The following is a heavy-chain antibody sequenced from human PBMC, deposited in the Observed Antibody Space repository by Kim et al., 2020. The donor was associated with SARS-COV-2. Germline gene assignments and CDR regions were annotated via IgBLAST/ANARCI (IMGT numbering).Heavy chain of an antibody. J-gene: IGHJ4*02. CDR2: NT. V-gene: IGHV1-3*01. D-gene: IGHD6-19*01. Sequence: NTGSAQMFPARVSLTRDTSATTAYLGLSGLRSEDTAVYYCAREAVAGSFDYWGQGTLVTVSS. CDR3: AREAVAGSFDY.